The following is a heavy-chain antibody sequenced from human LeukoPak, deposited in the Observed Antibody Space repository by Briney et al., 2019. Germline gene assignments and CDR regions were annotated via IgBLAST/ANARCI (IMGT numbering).Heavy chain of an antibody. V-gene: IGHV4-59*08. J-gene: IGHJ4*02. CDR3: ARAYCSGGSCHFDY. CDR1: GGSISSYY. CDR2: IYYSGST. Sequence: SETLSLTCTVSGGSISSYYWSWIRQPPGKGLEWIGYIYYSGSTNYNPSLKSRVTISVDTSKNQFSLKLSSVTAADTAVYYCARAYCSGGSCHFDYWGQGTLVTVSP. D-gene: IGHD2-15*01.